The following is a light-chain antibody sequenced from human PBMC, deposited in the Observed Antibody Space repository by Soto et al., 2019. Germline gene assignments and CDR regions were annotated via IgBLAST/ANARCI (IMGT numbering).Light chain of an antibody. CDR2: GAS. J-gene: IGKJ3*01. V-gene: IGKV1-9*01. Sequence: IQLTQSPSSLSASVGDRVTITCRASQGISDFLAWYQQKPGKAPKLLIYGASTLQSGVPSRFSGSGSGTDFTLTISSLQPEDFATYSCQQLNSYPSCSFGPGTKVNIK. CDR1: QGISDF. CDR3: QQLNSYPSCS.